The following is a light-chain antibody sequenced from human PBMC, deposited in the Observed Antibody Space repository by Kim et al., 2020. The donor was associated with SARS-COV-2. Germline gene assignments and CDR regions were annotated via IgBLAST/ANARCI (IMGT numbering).Light chain of an antibody. CDR3: QQSYSTPRT. CDR2: AAS. CDR1: QSISSY. Sequence: DIKMTQSPSSLSASVGDRVTITCRASQSISSYLNWYQQKPGKAPKLLIYAASSLQSGVPSRFSGSGSGTDFTLTISSLQPEDFATYHCQQSYSTPRTFGQGTKVDIK. J-gene: IGKJ1*01. V-gene: IGKV1-39*01.